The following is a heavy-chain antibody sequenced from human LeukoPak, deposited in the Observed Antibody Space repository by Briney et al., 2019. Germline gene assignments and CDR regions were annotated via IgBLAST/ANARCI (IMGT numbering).Heavy chain of an antibody. J-gene: IGHJ4*02. CDR2: IYCGDST. CDR3: ARDRHCSGGSCSGL. V-gene: IGHV3-53*01. Sequence: GWSLRLSCAASGLTVSNNYMKWVRQAPGKGLESVSLIYCGDSTYYADSVKGRFTISRDNPKNTVYLQMNNLRAEDTAVYYCARDRHCSGGSCSGLWGQGTLVTVSS. CDR1: GLTVSNNY. D-gene: IGHD2-15*01.